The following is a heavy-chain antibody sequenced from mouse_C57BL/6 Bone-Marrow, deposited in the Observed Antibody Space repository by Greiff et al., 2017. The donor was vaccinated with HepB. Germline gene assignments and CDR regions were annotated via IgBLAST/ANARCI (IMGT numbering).Heavy chain of an antibody. J-gene: IGHJ3*01. CDR1: GYTFTGYW. D-gene: IGHD1-1*02. CDR3: ARWGWPGAWLAY. Sequence: QVQLQQPGAELVKPGASVKLSCKASGYTFTGYWMQWVKQRPGQGLEWIGEIDPSDSYTNYNQKFKGKATLTLDTSSSTAYMQLSSLTSEDSAVYYCARWGWPGAWLAYWGQGTLVTVSA. CDR2: IDPSDSYT. V-gene: IGHV1-50*01.